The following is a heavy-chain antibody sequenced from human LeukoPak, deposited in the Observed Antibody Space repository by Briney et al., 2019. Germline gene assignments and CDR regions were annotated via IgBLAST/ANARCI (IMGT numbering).Heavy chain of an antibody. D-gene: IGHD2-2*01. Sequence: GGSLRLSCAASGFTFSSYSMNWVRQAPGKGLEWVSGITWNSGSTGYADSVKGRFTISRDNSKNTLYLQMNSLRAEDTAVYYCAKVGPIVPAARYNWFDPWGQGTLVTVSS. V-gene: IGHV3-23*01. CDR2: ITWNSGST. CDR3: AKVGPIVPAARYNWFDP. CDR1: GFTFSSYS. J-gene: IGHJ5*02.